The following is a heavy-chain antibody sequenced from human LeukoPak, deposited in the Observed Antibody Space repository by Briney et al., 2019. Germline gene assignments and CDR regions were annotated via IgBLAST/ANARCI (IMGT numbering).Heavy chain of an antibody. CDR2: IIPIFGTA. Sequence: SVKVSCKASGYTFTSYGISWVRQAPGQGLEWMGGIIPIFGTANYAQKFQGRVTITADESTSTAYMELSSLRSEDTAVYYCAREGGLLWFGEFQRGYYFDYWGQGTLVTVSS. CDR1: GYTFTSYG. V-gene: IGHV1-69*13. CDR3: AREGGLLWFGEFQRGYYFDY. D-gene: IGHD3-10*01. J-gene: IGHJ4*02.